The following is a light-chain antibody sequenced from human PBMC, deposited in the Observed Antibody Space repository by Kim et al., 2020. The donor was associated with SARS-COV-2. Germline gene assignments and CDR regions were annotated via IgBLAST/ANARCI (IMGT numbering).Light chain of an antibody. CDR1: QSVSSSY. J-gene: IGKJ2*03. V-gene: IGKV3-20*01. CDR3: QQYGSSYS. CDR2: GAS. Sequence: SLSPGERATLSCRASQSVSSSYLAWYQQKPGQAPRLLICGASSRATGIPDRFSGSGSGTDFTLTISRLEPEDFAVYYCQQYGSSYSFGQGTKLEI.